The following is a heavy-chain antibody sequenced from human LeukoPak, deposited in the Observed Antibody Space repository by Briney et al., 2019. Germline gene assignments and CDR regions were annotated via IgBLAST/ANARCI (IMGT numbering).Heavy chain of an antibody. CDR2: IKQDGSDK. D-gene: IGHD2-2*01. Sequence: GGSLRLSCAASGFTFSTYWMSWVRQAPGKGLEWVANIKQDGSDKFYVDSVEGRFTISRDNAKNSMYLQMSSLRAEDTAIYYCARVLPVASRDYWGQGTLVTVSS. CDR3: ARVLPVASRDY. V-gene: IGHV3-7*01. J-gene: IGHJ4*02. CDR1: GFTFSTYW.